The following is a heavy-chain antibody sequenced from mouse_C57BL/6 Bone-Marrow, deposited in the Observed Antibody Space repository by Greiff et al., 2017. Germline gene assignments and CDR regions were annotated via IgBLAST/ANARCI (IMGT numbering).Heavy chain of an antibody. J-gene: IGHJ3*01. CDR3: ARDEGGYYGSLAY. Sequence: EVHLVESGGGLVKPGGSLKLSCAASGFTFSSYAMSWVRQTPEKRLEWVATISDGGSYTYYPDNVKGRFTISRDNAKNNLYLQMSHLKSEDTAMYYCARDEGGYYGSLAYWGQGTLVTVSA. V-gene: IGHV5-4*01. D-gene: IGHD2-3*01. CDR1: GFTFSSYA. CDR2: ISDGGSYT.